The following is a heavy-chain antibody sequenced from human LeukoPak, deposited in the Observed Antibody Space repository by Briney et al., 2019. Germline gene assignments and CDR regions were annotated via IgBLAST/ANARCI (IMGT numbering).Heavy chain of an antibody. D-gene: IGHD3-16*01. CDR3: VRGVDV. V-gene: IGHV3-20*04. CDR1: GFTFHDYD. J-gene: IGHJ6*02. CDR2: INWNGDRT. Sequence: GGSLRLSCAASGFTFHDYDMSWVRQSPGKGLEWVSGINWNGDRTGYADSVKGRFTISRDNAKNSLYLQMNSLRAEDTALYYCVRGVDVWGQGTTVAVSS.